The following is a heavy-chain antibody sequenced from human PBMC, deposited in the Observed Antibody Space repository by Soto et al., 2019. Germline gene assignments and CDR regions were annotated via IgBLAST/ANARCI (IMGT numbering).Heavy chain of an antibody. Sequence: SETLSLTCSVSGGSISYNSYYWGWIRQPPGKGLEWVGGIFYTGTTYYSPSLKDRVTISVDTSKNSFSLNLTSVTTADTAVYFCARLVVVAPVANAWGQGTLVTVSS. V-gene: IGHV4-39*02. D-gene: IGHD2-2*01. J-gene: IGHJ5*02. CDR1: GGSISYNSYY. CDR2: IFYTGTT. CDR3: ARLVVVAPVANA.